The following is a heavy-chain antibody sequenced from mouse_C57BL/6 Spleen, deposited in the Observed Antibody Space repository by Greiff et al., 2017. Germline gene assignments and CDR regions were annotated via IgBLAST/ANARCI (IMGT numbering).Heavy chain of an antibody. CDR2: ISSGSSTI. J-gene: IGHJ2*01. CDR3: ARNRGYDGYRYFDY. V-gene: IGHV5-17*01. D-gene: IGHD2-3*01. Sequence: EVQLVESGGGLVKPGGSLKLSCAASGFTFSDYGMHWVRQAPEKGLEWVAYISSGSSTIYYPDTVKGRFTISRDNAKNTLFLQMTSLRSEDTAVYYCARNRGYDGYRYFDYGGQGTTLTVSS. CDR1: GFTFSDYG.